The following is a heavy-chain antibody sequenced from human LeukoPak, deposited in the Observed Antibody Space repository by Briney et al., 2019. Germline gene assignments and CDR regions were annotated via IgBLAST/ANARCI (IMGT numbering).Heavy chain of an antibody. CDR3: AREKSTVTSYYYYYYMDV. CDR2: IYTIGST. V-gene: IGHV4-4*07. CDR1: GGSISSYY. D-gene: IGHD4-17*01. J-gene: IGHJ6*03. Sequence: NPSETLSLTCTVSGGSISSYYWSWIRQPAGKGLEWIGRIYTIGSTNYNPSLKSRVTMSVVTSTNQFSLKLSSVTAADTAVYYCAREKSTVTSYYYYYYMDVWGKGTTVTVSS.